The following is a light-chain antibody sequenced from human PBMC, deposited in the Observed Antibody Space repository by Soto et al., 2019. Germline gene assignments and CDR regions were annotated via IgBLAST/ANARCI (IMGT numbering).Light chain of an antibody. J-gene: IGKJ5*01. CDR1: QSVGNSY. CDR3: QQYASSPSVT. CDR2: GAS. Sequence: EIVLTQSPGTLSLSPGERATLSCRASQSVGNSYLAWYQQKPGQAPRLLIYGASTRATGIPDRISGRGSGTDFTLTISRLEPEDSAVYFCQQYASSPSVTFGQGTRLEI. V-gene: IGKV3-20*01.